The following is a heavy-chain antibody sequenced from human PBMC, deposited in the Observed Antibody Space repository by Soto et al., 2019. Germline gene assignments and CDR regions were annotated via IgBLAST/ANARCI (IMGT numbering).Heavy chain of an antibody. Sequence: QVQLVESGGDLVKPGGSLRLSCAASGFTFSDYYMSWIRQAPGKGLEWVSSITSSGSTTYYTDSVKGRFTISRDNAKNSLYLQMNSLRAEDTAVYYCARERYSYGPYYIYDWGQGTLVTVSS. V-gene: IGHV3-11*01. J-gene: IGHJ4*02. D-gene: IGHD5-18*01. CDR2: ITSSGSTT. CDR3: ARERYSYGPYYIYD. CDR1: GFTFSDYY.